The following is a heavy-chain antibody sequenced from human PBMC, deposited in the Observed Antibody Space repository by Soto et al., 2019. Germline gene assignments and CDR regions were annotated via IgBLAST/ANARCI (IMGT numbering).Heavy chain of an antibody. D-gene: IGHD2-2*02. Sequence: PSETLSLTCTVSSGSISSFYWIWIRQPPGKGLEWIGYISYVGSTYYNPSLKNRVTISVDTSKDQFSLKVTSMTTADTAVYFCARWIGGYCSSPGCYSFDNWGQGTLVTVSS. V-gene: IGHV4-59*01. CDR3: ARWIGGYCSSPGCYSFDN. CDR2: ISYVGST. CDR1: SGSISSFY. J-gene: IGHJ4*02.